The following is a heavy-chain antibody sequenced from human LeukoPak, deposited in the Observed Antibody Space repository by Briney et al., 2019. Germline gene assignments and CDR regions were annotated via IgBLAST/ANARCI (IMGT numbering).Heavy chain of an antibody. D-gene: IGHD3-16*01. Sequence: GGSLRLSCAASGFNFGTYWMHWVHQAPGKGLVWVSTISPEGSIPTYADSVKGRFTISRDNAKNTLFLQMDSLRAEDTAIYYCVFYTALKIPYWGQGALVTVSS. CDR1: GFNFGTYW. V-gene: IGHV3-74*01. CDR2: ISPEGSIP. J-gene: IGHJ4*02. CDR3: VFYTALKIPY.